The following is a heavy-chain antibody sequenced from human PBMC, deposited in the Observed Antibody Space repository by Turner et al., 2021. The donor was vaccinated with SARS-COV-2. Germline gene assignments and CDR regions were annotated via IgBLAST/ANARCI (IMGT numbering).Heavy chain of an antibody. CDR2: INSDGSTT. CDR1: GFTFSTYW. CDR3: ARGLSGYSYGYDY. Sequence: EVQLVESGGGLVQPGGYMRLSCAASGFTFSTYWMHWVRQAPGKALVWVSRINSDGSTTNYADSVKGRFTISRDNAKNTVYLQMNSLRAEDTAVYYCARGLSGYSYGYDYWGQGTLVTVSS. J-gene: IGHJ4*02. V-gene: IGHV3-74*01. D-gene: IGHD5-18*01.